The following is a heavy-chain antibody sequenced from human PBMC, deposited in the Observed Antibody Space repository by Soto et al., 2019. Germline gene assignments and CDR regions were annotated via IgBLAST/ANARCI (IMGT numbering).Heavy chain of an antibody. D-gene: IGHD3-22*01. CDR1: GFTFSDYY. J-gene: IGHJ2*01. V-gene: IGHV3-11*01. CDR3: ARAPPSYYDSSGYLHLVGYWYFDL. CDR2: ISSSGSTI. Sequence: QVQLVESGGGLVKPGGSLRLSCAASGFTFSDYYMSWIRQAPGKGLEWVSYISSSGSTIYYADSVKGRFTISRDNAKNSLYLQMNSLRAEDTAVYYCARAPPSYYDSSGYLHLVGYWYFDLWGRGTLVTVSS.